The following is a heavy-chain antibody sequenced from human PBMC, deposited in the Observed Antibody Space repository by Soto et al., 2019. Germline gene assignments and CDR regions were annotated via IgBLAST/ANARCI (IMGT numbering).Heavy chain of an antibody. J-gene: IGHJ6*02. D-gene: IGHD2-2*01. CDR3: ARDIVVVPAAIEGYYYYGMDV. V-gene: IGHV1-69*01. Sequence: QVQLVQSGAEVKKPGSSVKVSCKASGGTFSSYAISWVRQAPGQGLEWMGGIIPIFGTANYAQKFQGRVTITADESTSTAYRELSSLRSEDTAVYYCARDIVVVPAAIEGYYYYGMDVWGQGTTVTVSS. CDR1: GGTFSSYA. CDR2: IIPIFGTA.